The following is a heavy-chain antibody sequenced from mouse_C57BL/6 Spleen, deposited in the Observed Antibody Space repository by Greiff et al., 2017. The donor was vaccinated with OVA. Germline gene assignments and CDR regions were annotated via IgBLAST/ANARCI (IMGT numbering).Heavy chain of an antibody. V-gene: IGHV1-50*01. J-gene: IGHJ1*03. Sequence: VQLQQPGAELVKPGASVKLSCKASGYTFTSYWMQWVKQRPGQGLEWIGEIDPSDSYTNYNQKFKGKATLTVDTSSSTAYMQLSSLTSEDSAVYYCARSYDGPFDVWGTGTTVTVSS. CDR2: IDPSDSYT. CDR1: GYTFTSYW. D-gene: IGHD2-3*01. CDR3: ARSYDGPFDV.